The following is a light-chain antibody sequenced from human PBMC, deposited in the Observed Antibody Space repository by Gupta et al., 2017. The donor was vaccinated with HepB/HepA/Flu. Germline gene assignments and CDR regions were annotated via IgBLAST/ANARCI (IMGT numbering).Light chain of an antibody. J-gene: IGLJ2*01. CDR3: GAWDSSRNVVV. CDR2: ENA. V-gene: IGLV1-51*02. CDR1: SYNIGNNY. Sequence: QPVLTQLPSVYAAPGQKVTIYCSGSSYNIGNNYVSWYQQLPGTAPKLLLYENAKRPSGIPERFSGSKSGTSATLTITGLQTGEEADYYCGAWDSSRNVVVFGGGTRLTVL.